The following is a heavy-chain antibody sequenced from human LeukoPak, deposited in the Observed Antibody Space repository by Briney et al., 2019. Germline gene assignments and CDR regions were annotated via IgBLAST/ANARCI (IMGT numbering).Heavy chain of an antibody. CDR1: GGSFSGYY. D-gene: IGHD2-2*01. V-gene: IGHV4-34*01. J-gene: IGHJ5*02. CDR3: ARGKVVVVPAAMTSWFDP. Sequence: SETLSLTCAVYGGSFSGYYWSWIRQPPGKGLEWIGEINHSGSTNYSPSLKSRVTISVDTSKNQFSLKLSSVTAADTAVYYCARGKVVVVPAAMTSWFDPWGQGTLVTVSS. CDR2: INHSGST.